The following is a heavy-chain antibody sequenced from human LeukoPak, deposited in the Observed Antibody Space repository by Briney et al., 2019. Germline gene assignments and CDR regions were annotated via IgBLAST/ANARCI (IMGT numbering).Heavy chain of an antibody. D-gene: IGHD6-13*01. J-gene: IGHJ3*02. Sequence: ASETLSLTCTVSGGSISSYYWSWIRQPPGKGLEWIGYIYYSGSTNYNPSLKSRVTISVDTSKNQFSLKLSSVTAADTAVYYCARVWYLDAFDIWGQGTMVTVSS. CDR3: ARVWYLDAFDI. CDR1: GGSISSYY. CDR2: IYYSGST. V-gene: IGHV4-59*01.